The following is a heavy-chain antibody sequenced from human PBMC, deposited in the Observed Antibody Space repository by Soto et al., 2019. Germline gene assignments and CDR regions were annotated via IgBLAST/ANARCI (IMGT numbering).Heavy chain of an antibody. J-gene: IGHJ4*02. D-gene: IGHD2-21*02. Sequence: SLRLSCAASGFTFSSYAMHWVRQAPGKGLEWVAVISYDGSNKYYADSVKGRFTISRDNSKNTLYLQMNSLRAEDTAVYYCARDPRAYCGGDCAFDYWGQGTLVTVSS. CDR2: ISYDGSNK. V-gene: IGHV3-30-3*01. CDR1: GFTFSSYA. CDR3: ARDPRAYCGGDCAFDY.